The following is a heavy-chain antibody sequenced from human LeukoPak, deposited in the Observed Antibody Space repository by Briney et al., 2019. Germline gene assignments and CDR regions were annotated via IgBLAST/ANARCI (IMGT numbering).Heavy chain of an antibody. J-gene: IGHJ4*02. CDR2: IIQDGSER. CDR3: AKQIQLWLPSFDY. CDR1: GFTFSSYW. Sequence: GGSLRLSCAASGFTFSSYWMSWVRQAPGKGLEWVANIIQDGSERYYVDSVKGRFTISRDNSKNTLYLQMNSLRAEDTAVYYCAKQIQLWLPSFDYWGQGTLVTVSS. V-gene: IGHV3-7*01. D-gene: IGHD5-18*01.